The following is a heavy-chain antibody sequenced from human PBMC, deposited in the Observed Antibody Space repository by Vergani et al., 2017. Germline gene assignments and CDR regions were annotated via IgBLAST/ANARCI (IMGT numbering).Heavy chain of an antibody. CDR1: GGSFSGYY. Sequence: QVQLQQWGAGLLKPSETLSLTCAVYGGSFSGYYWSWIRQPPGKGLEWIGEINHSGSTNYNPSLKSRVTISVDTSKNQFSLKLSSVTAADTAVYYCARGKIRRKQLVHFYYYGMDVWGQGTTVTVSS. CDR3: ARGKIRRKQLVHFYYYGMDV. D-gene: IGHD6-6*01. V-gene: IGHV4-34*01. J-gene: IGHJ6*02. CDR2: INHSGST.